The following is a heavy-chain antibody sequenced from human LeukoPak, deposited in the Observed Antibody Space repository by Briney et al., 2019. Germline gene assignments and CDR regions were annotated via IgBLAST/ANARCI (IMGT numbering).Heavy chain of an antibody. CDR3: AIGDIVVVPAAMPHFDY. Sequence: PGGSLRLSCAASGFTFSSYSMNWVRQAPGKGLEWVSSISGSGGSTYYADSVKGRFTISRDNSKNTLYLQMNSLRAEDTAVYYCAIGDIVVVPAAMPHFDYWGQGTLVTVSS. CDR2: ISGSGGST. CDR1: GFTFSSYS. J-gene: IGHJ4*02. D-gene: IGHD2-2*01. V-gene: IGHV3-23*01.